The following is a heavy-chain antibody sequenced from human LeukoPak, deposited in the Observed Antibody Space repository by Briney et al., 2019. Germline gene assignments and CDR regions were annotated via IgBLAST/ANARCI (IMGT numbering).Heavy chain of an antibody. J-gene: IGHJ3*02. CDR2: INPSSGGS. CDR1: GYXITGYY. Sequence: ASVKVSCKASGYXITGYYIHWVRQAPGQGLEWMGWINPSSGGSTYALSFQGRVTMTRDTSISTAYMELSRLRSDDTAVYYCARDKDGSVGIDIWGQGTMVTVSS. CDR3: ARDKDGSVGIDI. D-gene: IGHD5-24*01. V-gene: IGHV1-2*02.